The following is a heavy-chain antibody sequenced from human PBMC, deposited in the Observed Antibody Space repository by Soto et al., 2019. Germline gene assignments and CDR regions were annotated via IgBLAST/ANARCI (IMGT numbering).Heavy chain of an antibody. J-gene: IGHJ5*01. CDR3: ARGPYCLNGRCFPNWFDS. CDR1: GDSISTVDYF. V-gene: IGHV4-30-4*01. D-gene: IGHD2-21*01. CDR2: IYKSATT. Sequence: SETLSLTCSVSGDSISTVDYFWAWIRQPPGQALEYIGYIYKSATTYYNPSFESRVAISLDTSKSQFSLNVTSVTAADTAVYFCARGPYCLNGRCFPNWFDSWGQGTLVTVYS.